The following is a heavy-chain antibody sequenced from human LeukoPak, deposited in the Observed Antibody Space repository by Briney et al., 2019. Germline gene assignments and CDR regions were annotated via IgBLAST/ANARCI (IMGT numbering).Heavy chain of an antibody. J-gene: IGHJ4*02. CDR3: ARARGDSSGYWDY. Sequence: NHSQTLSLACAISGDSVSSRSAAWNWVRQSPSRGLEWLGRTYYRSKWYNDYAVSVKSRITVNPDTSKNQFSLQLNSVTPEDTAVYYCARARGDSSGYWDYWGQGTLVTVSS. D-gene: IGHD3-22*01. CDR2: TYYRSKWYN. CDR1: GDSVSSRSAA. V-gene: IGHV6-1*01.